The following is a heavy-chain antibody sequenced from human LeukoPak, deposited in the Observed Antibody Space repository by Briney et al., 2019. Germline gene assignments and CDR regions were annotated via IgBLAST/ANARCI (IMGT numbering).Heavy chain of an antibody. V-gene: IGHV1-2*02. CDR3: ARQGPRTSYSGLSDGRDDGFDAFDI. D-gene: IGHD5-12*01. CDR2: INPDSGGT. CDR1: RYTFIDYY. J-gene: IGHJ3*02. Sequence: ASVKVSCKASRYTFIDYYLHWVRQAPGQGLEWMGWINPDSGGTNYAQKSQGRVTMTRDTSINTAYMEVTGLRSDDSAVYYCARQGPRTSYSGLSDGRDDGFDAFDIWGQGTMVTASS.